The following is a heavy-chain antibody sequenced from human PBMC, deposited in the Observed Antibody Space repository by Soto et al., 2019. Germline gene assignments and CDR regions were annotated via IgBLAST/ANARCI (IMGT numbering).Heavy chain of an antibody. V-gene: IGHV3-74*01. Sequence: GSAVRVSCAAPGVRCTNYWMNWVRQTPGKGLMWVSLISPDGSDVGYADSVEGRFTVSRDNAKNTLYLQMHSLRAEDTAMYYCACWGHIVPVAPSDFDRWGQGTLVTVSS. D-gene: IGHD2-8*02. CDR2: ISPDGSDV. CDR3: ACWGHIVPVAPSDFDR. J-gene: IGHJ4*02. CDR1: GVRCTNYW.